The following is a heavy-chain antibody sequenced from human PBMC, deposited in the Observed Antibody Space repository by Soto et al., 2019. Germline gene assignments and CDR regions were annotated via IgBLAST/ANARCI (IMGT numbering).Heavy chain of an antibody. Sequence: QVTLKESGPVLVKPTETLTLTCTVSGFSLSNARMGVSWIRQPPGKALEWLAHIFSNDEKSYSTSLKSRLTISEDTSKSQVVLTMTNMDPVDTATYYCERTVLYGDYVEVIDYWGQGTLVTVSS. CDR2: IFSNDEK. CDR3: ERTVLYGDYVEVIDY. J-gene: IGHJ4*02. V-gene: IGHV2-26*01. D-gene: IGHD4-17*01. CDR1: GFSLSNARMG.